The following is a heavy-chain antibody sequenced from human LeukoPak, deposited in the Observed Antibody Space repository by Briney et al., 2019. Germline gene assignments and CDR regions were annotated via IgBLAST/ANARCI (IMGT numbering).Heavy chain of an antibody. CDR2: ISSSGSTI. V-gene: IGHV3-11*01. Sequence: EGSLRLSCAASGFTFSDYYMSWIRQAPGKGLERVSYISSSGSTIYYADSVKGRFTISRDNAKNSLYLQMNSLRAEDTAVYYCARGQGILPLYYGMDVWGQGTTVTVSS. CDR3: ARGQGILPLYYGMDV. J-gene: IGHJ6*02. D-gene: IGHD2-15*01. CDR1: GFTFSDYY.